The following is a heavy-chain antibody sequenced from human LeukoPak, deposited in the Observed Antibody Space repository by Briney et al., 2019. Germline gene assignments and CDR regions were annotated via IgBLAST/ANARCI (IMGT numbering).Heavy chain of an antibody. CDR3: ARLDGGSDCSGGSCYYDWFDP. CDR2: IYPGDSDT. CDR1: GYSFTSYW. D-gene: IGHD2-15*01. J-gene: IGHJ5*02. Sequence: GESLKISCKGSGYSFTSYWIGWVRQMPGKGLEWMGIIYPGDSDTRYSPSFQGQVTISADKSISTAYLQWSSLKASDTAMYYCARLDGGSDCSGGSCYYDWFDPWGQGTLVTVSS. V-gene: IGHV5-51*01.